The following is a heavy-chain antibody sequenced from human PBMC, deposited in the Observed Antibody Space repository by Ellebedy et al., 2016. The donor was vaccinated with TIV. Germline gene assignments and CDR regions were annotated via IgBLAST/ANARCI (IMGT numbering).Heavy chain of an antibody. V-gene: IGHV3-48*01. Sequence: GESLKISCAASGFTFSSYSLNWVRQAPGKGLEWVSYISRSSSTIYYADSVKGRFTISRDNAKNSLYLQMNSLRAEDTAVYYCGRVFGVVLPGAIGDWGQGTPVTVSS. J-gene: IGHJ4*02. D-gene: IGHD3-3*01. CDR2: ISRSSSTI. CDR1: GFTFSSYS. CDR3: GRVFGVVLPGAIGD.